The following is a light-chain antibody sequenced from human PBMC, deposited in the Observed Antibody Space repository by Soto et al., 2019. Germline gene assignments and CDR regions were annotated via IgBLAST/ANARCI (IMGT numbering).Light chain of an antibody. CDR1: QSVLYSSNNENY. CDR3: QQNYSTPPYT. CDR2: WAS. J-gene: IGKJ2*01. V-gene: IGKV4-1*01. Sequence: DIVMTQSPDSLAVSLGERATIDCKSSQSVLYSSNNENYLAWYQQKPGQPPKLLIYWASTRESGVPDRFSGSGSGTDFTLTISSLQAEDVAVYYCQQNYSTPPYTFGQGTKQEIK.